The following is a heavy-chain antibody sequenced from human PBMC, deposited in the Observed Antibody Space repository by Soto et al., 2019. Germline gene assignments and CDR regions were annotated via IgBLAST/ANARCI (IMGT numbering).Heavy chain of an antibody. CDR3: ARGRIAALLNWFDP. CDR1: GGSFSGYY. V-gene: IGHV4-34*01. J-gene: IGHJ5*02. CDR2: INHSGST. D-gene: IGHD6-6*01. Sequence: DTLSLTCAVYGGSFSGYYWSWIRQPPGKGLEWIGEINHSGSTNYNPSLKSRVTISVDTSKNQFSLKLSSVTAADTAVYYCARGRIAALLNWFDPWGQGTLVTVSS.